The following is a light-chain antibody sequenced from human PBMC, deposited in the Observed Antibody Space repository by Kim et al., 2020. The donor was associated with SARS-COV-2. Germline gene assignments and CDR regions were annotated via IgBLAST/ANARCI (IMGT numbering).Light chain of an antibody. J-gene: IGKJ2*01. Sequence: ETVLTQSPGTLSLYPGERATLSCRASQSVSSSYLAWYQQKPGQAPRLLIYGASSRATGIPDRFSGSGSGTDFTLTISRLEPEDFAVYYCQQYGSSPPYTFGQGTKLEI. V-gene: IGKV3-20*01. CDR1: QSVSSSY. CDR3: QQYGSSPPYT. CDR2: GAS.